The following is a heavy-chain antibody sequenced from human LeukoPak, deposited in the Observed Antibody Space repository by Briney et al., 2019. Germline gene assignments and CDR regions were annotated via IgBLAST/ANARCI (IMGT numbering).Heavy chain of an antibody. CDR3: ARGQVANINWFDP. D-gene: IGHD2-15*01. CDR1: GGSFSGYY. V-gene: IGHV4-34*01. J-gene: IGHJ5*02. CDR2: INHSGST. Sequence: SETLSLTCAVYGGSFSGYYWSWIRQPPGKGLEWIGEINHSGSTNYNPSLKSRVTISVDTSKNQLSLKLSSVTAADTAVYYCARGQVANINWFDPWGQGTLVTVSS.